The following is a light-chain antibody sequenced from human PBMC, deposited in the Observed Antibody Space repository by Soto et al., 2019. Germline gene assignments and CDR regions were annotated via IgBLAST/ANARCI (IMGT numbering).Light chain of an antibody. J-gene: IGKJ4*01. CDR1: QVISSH. CDR3: QQYFSYPLT. CDR2: TAS. V-gene: IGKV1-8*01. Sequence: AIRMTQSPSSFSASTGDIVTITCRASQVISSHLAWFQVKLGKAPRLLIYTASYLESGVPSRFSGSGFGTDFTLSISSLQSEDFAVYYFQQYFSYPLTFGVGTNVEIK.